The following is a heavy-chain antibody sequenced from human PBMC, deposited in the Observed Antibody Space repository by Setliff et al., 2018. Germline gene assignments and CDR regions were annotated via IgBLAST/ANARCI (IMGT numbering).Heavy chain of an antibody. J-gene: IGHJ4*02. CDR3: ASRATYYNFWSGYYLY. D-gene: IGHD3-3*01. CDR2: VGYNGNT. V-gene: IGHV4-59*12. Sequence: SETLSLTCTVSGGSINNYHWNWIRQPPGKGLEWIGYVGYNGNTHYNPSLNSRVTMSVDTSKNQFSLKLTSVSAADTAVYYCASRATYYNFWSGYYLYWGQGTLVTVSS. CDR1: GGSINNYH.